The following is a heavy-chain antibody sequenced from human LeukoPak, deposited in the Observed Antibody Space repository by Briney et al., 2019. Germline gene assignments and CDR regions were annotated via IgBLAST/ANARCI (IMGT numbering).Heavy chain of an antibody. V-gene: IGHV4-34*01. J-gene: IGHJ4*02. CDR3: ARARNGNPFDY. CDR2: INHSGST. D-gene: IGHD1-14*01. Sequence: PSETLSLTCAVYGGSFSGYYWSWIRQPPGKGLEWIGEINHSGSTNYNPSLKSRVTISVDTSKNQFSLKLSSVTAADTAVYYCARARNGNPFDYWAREPWSPSPQ. CDR1: GGSFSGYY.